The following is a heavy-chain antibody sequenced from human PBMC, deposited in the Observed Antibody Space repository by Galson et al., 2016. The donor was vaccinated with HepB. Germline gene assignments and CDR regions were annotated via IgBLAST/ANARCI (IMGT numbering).Heavy chain of an antibody. Sequence: ETLSLTCTVSGGSISSSSYYWGWIRQPPGKGLEWIGSIYYSGSTYYNPSLKSRVTISVDTSKNQFSLKLSSVTAADTAVYYCARLLGVAVSAQLWGQGTLVTVSS. J-gene: IGHJ1*01. V-gene: IGHV4-39*01. CDR3: ARLLGVAVSAQL. CDR2: IYYSGST. CDR1: GGSISSSSYY. D-gene: IGHD6-19*01.